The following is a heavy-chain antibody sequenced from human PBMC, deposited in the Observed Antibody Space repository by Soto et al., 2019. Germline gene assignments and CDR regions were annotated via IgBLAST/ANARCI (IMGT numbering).Heavy chain of an antibody. CDR3: ARRSLPIVVVVAASPDDAFDI. J-gene: IGHJ3*02. V-gene: IGHV4-39*01. Sequence: QLQLQESGPGLVKPSETLSLTCTVSGGSISSSSYYWGWIRQPPGKGLEWIGSIYYSGSTYYNPSLKSRVTISVDTSKNQFSLKLSSVTAADTAVYYCARRSLPIVVVVAASPDDAFDIWGQGTMVTVSS. CDR2: IYYSGST. D-gene: IGHD2-15*01. CDR1: GGSISSSSYY.